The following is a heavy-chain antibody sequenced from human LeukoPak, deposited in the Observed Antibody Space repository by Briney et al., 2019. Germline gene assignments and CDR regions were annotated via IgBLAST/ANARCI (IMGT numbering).Heavy chain of an antibody. Sequence: PGGSLRLSCAASGFTVSSNYMGWVRQAPGKGLEWVSVIYSGGDTYYADSVKGRFTHSRDNSKNILYLQMKSLRVEDTAVYYCARDGGGHPAFWGQGSLVTVSS. V-gene: IGHV3-66*01. D-gene: IGHD4-23*01. CDR3: ARDGGGHPAF. CDR1: GFTVSSNY. CDR2: IYSGGDT. J-gene: IGHJ4*02.